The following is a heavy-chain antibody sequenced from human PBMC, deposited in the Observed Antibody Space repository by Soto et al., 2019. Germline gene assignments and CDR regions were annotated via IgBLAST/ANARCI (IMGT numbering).Heavy chain of an antibody. D-gene: IGHD1-7*01. CDR2: IIPIFGTA. CDR3: ARANWNYHTNGGMDV. J-gene: IGHJ6*02. CDR1: GGTFSSYA. Sequence: SVKVSCKASGGTFSSYAISWLRQAPGQGLEWMGGIIPIFGTANYAQKFQGRVTITADESTSTAYMELSSLRSEDTAVYYCARANWNYHTNGGMDVWGQGTTVTVSS. V-gene: IGHV1-69*13.